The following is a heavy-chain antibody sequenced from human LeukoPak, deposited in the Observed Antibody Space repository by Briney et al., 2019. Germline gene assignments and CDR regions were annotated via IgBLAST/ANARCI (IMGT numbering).Heavy chain of an antibody. CDR3: ARRALDSSGYVAFDI. J-gene: IGHJ3*02. D-gene: IGHD3-22*01. V-gene: IGHV4-59*01. CDR2: IYYSGST. Sequence: PSETLSLTCTVSGGSISSYYWSWIRQPPGKGLEWIGYIYYSGSTNYNPPLKSRVTISVDTSKNQFSLKLSSVTAADTAVYYCARRALDSSGYVAFDIWGQGAMVTVSS. CDR1: GGSISSYY.